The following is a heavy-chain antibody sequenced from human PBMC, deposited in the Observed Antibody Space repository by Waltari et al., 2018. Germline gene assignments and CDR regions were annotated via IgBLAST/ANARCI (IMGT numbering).Heavy chain of an antibody. D-gene: IGHD2-15*01. V-gene: IGHV4-34*01. CDR3: ARNEDYGGKAYYFDY. Sequence: VQLQQWGAGLLKPSETLSLTCAVYGGSFSGYYWSWIRQPPGKGLEWIGEINHSGSTNYNPSLKSRVTISVDTSKNQFSLKLSSVTAADTAVYYCARNEDYGGKAYYFDYWGQGTLVTVSS. J-gene: IGHJ4*02. CDR2: INHSGST. CDR1: GGSFSGYY.